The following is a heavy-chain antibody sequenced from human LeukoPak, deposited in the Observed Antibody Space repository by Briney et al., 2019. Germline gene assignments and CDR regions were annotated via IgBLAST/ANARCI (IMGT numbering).Heavy chain of an antibody. CDR1: GFTVNNYY. CDR3: ARMFGGNYYGYYFDY. Sequence: GGSLRLSCAASGFTVNNYYMTWVRQAPGTGLEFLSILYSGGMTYYADSVKGRFTISTDTSKNTVNLQMNSLRAEDTAIYYCARMFGGNYYGYYFDYWGQGSMLTVSS. D-gene: IGHD1-26*01. J-gene: IGHJ4*02. CDR2: LYSGGMT. V-gene: IGHV3-53*01.